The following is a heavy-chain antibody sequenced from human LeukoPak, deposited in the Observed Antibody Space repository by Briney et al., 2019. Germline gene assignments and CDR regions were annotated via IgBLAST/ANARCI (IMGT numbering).Heavy chain of an antibody. V-gene: IGHV4-38-2*01. CDR1: GYSISSGYY. D-gene: IGHD1-26*01. CDR3: ARKVDPRGPPFDY. Sequence: PSETLSLTCAVSGYSISSGYYWGWIRQPPGKGLEWIGSIYHSGSTYYNPSLKSRVTISVDTSKNQFSLKLSSVTAADTVVYYCARKVDPRGPPFDYWGQGTLVTVSS. CDR2: IYHSGST. J-gene: IGHJ4*02.